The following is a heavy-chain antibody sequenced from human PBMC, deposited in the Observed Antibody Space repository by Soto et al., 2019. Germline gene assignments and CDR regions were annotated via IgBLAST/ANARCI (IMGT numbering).Heavy chain of an antibody. CDR3: ARDCSSTSCYGPFDY. D-gene: IGHD2-2*01. J-gene: IGHJ4*02. V-gene: IGHV3-11*01. Sequence: GGSLRLSCAASGFTFSDYYMSWIRQAPGKGLEWVSYISSSGSTIYYADSVKGRFTIPRDNAKNSLYLQMNSLRAEDTAVYYCARDCSSTSCYGPFDYWGQGTLVTVSS. CDR2: ISSSGSTI. CDR1: GFTFSDYY.